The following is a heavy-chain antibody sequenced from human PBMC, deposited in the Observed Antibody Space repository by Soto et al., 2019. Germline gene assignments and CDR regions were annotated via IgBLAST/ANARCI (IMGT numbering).Heavy chain of an antibody. CDR2: IYYSGST. J-gene: IGHJ6*02. D-gene: IGHD2-15*01. Sequence: SETLSPTCTLSVRSLNNFYWSLIRPPPGKGLEWIGSIYYSGSTNYNPSLKSRVTISVDTSKNQFSLKLSSVTAADTAVYYCARARGSSPYYYYYYGMDVWGQGTTVTVSS. CDR3: ARARGSSPYYYYYYGMDV. CDR1: VRSLNNFY. V-gene: IGHV4-59*01.